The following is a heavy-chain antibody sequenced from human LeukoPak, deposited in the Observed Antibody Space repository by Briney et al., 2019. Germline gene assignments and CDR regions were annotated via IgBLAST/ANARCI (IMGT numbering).Heavy chain of an antibody. V-gene: IGHV3-23*01. Sequence: GGSLRLSCAASGFTFSAFAMSWVRQAPGKGLEWVSAISGSGVRTYYADSVKGRFTISRDNSQKTVYLQMNSLRAEDTALYYCAKDLGGSTDYWGQGTLVTVSS. J-gene: IGHJ4*02. D-gene: IGHD5-12*01. CDR1: GFTFSAFA. CDR2: ISGSGVRT. CDR3: AKDLGGSTDY.